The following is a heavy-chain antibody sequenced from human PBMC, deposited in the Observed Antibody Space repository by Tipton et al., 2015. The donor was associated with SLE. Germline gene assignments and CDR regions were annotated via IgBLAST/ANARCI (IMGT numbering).Heavy chain of an antibody. CDR2: IRYDGSNK. D-gene: IGHD6-13*01. CDR3: AKDVGRIAAAEGY. CDR1: GFTFSSYG. Sequence: SLRLSCAASGFTFSSYGMHWVRQAPGKGLEWVAFIRYDGSNKYYADSVKGRFTISRDNSKNTLYLQMNSLRAEDTAVYYCAKDVGRIAAAEGYWGQGTLVTVSS. V-gene: IGHV3-30*02. J-gene: IGHJ4*02.